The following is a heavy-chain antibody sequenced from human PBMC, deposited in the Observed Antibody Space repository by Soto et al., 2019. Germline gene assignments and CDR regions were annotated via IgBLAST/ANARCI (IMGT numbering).Heavy chain of an antibody. J-gene: IGHJ5*02. D-gene: IGHD5-12*01. CDR3: AKGDNLGPKTGYAFDP. V-gene: IGHV6-1*01. Sequence: SQTLSLTCAISGDSVSSNTASWNWIRQSPSRGLEWLGRTYFRSKWYNDFAVSVKSRIIINPDTSNNQFSLQLNSVTPEDTAVYFCAKGDNLGPKTGYAFDPWGQGIMVTVSS. CDR2: TYFRSKWYN. CDR1: GDSVSSNTAS.